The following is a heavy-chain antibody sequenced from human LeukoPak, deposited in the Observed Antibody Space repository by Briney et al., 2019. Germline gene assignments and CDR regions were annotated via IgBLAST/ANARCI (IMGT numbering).Heavy chain of an antibody. Sequence: GGSLRLSCAASGFTFSNYWMHWVRQAPGKGLEWVSGINWNGGSTGYADSVKSRFTISRDNAKNSLYLQMNSLRAEDTALYYCARSHDYYYYMDVWGKGTTVTVSS. CDR3: ARSHDYYYYMDV. J-gene: IGHJ6*03. CDR2: INWNGGST. V-gene: IGHV3-20*04. CDR1: GFTFSNYW.